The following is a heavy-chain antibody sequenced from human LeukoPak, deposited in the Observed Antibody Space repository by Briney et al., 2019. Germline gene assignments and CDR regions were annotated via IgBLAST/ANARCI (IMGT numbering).Heavy chain of an antibody. CDR2: INWNGGST. J-gene: IGHJ5*02. V-gene: IGHV3-20*04. Sequence: PGGSLRLSCAASGFTFDDYGMSWVRQAPGKGLEWVSGINWNGGSTGYADSVKGRFTISRDNAKNSLYLQMNSLRAEDTALYYCARARRAPMVRGVINWFDPWGQGTLVIVSS. CDR1: GFTFDDYG. CDR3: ARARRAPMVRGVINWFDP. D-gene: IGHD3-10*01.